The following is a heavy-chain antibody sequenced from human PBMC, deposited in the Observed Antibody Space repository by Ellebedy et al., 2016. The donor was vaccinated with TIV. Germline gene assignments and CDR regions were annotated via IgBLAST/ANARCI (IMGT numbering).Heavy chain of an antibody. Sequence: GESLKISCAASGFTVSSSYMTWVRQAPGKGLEWVSVVYSGGNTYYADSVKGRFTISRDNSKNTLSLEMTSLRVDDTALYFCARGPVRYTQKGGFLDYWGQGTLVTVSS. D-gene: IGHD3-16*01. CDR2: VYSGGNT. V-gene: IGHV3-53*01. CDR3: ARGPVRYTQKGGFLDY. J-gene: IGHJ4*02. CDR1: GFTVSSSY.